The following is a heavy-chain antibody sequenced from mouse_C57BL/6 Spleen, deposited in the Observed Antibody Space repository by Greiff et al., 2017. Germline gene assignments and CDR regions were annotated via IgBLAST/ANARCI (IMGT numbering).Heavy chain of an antibody. CDR2: IYPGDGDT. Sequence: QVQLQESGPELVKPGASVKISCKASGYAFSSSWMNWVKQRPGKGLARIGRIYPGDGDTNYNGKFKGNATLTADKSSSTDYMLLSGLTYEYSAVYFCAMVYDYEEDYAMDYWGQGASVTVSS. V-gene: IGHV1-82*01. CDR1: GYAFSSSW. D-gene: IGHD2-4*01. J-gene: IGHJ4*01. CDR3: AMVYDYEEDYAMDY.